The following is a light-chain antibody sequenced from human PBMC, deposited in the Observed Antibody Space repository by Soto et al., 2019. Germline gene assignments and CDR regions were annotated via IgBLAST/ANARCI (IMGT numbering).Light chain of an antibody. CDR1: NIERKS. J-gene: IGLJ2*01. V-gene: IGLV3-21*04. CDR2: YDN. Sequence: VLTQPPSVSVAPGKTARITCGGDNIERKSVHWYQQKPGQAPVLVIYYDNDRPSGIPERFSGSNSGNTATLTISRVEAGDEADYYCQVWDTTSDHVVFGGGTKLTVL. CDR3: QVWDTTSDHVV.